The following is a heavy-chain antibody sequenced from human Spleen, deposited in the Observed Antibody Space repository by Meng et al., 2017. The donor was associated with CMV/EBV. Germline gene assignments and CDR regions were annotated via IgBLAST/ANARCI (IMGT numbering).Heavy chain of an antibody. V-gene: IGHV4-34*01. CDR1: GGSFSSYY. D-gene: IGHD3-10*01. J-gene: IGHJ4*02. CDR3: ARGRYYGSGSYWGRLDY. CDR2: INHSGST. Sequence: GSLRLSCAVYGGSFSSYYWNWIRQPPGKGLEWIGEINHSGSTNYNPSLKSRVTISVDTSKNQFSLKLSSVTAADTAVYYCARGRYYGSGSYWGRLDYWGQGTLVTVSS.